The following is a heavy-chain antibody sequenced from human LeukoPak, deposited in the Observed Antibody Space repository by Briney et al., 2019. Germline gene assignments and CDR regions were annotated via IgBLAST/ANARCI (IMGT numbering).Heavy chain of an antibody. J-gene: IGHJ4*02. CDR1: GFSFSGHW. Sequence: GGSLRLSCTASGFSFSGHWMHWARQLPGRGLVWVSRISPTGSTTSYADSVKGRFTVSRDNAKNTLYLQVNNLRAEDTAVYYCARGPNSNWSGLDFRGQGTLLTVSS. D-gene: IGHD6-6*01. CDR2: ISPTGSTT. V-gene: IGHV3-74*01. CDR3: ARGPNSNWSGLDF.